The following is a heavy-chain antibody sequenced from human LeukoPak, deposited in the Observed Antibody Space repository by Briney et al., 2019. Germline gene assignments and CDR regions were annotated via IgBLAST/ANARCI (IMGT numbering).Heavy chain of an antibody. CDR2: ISSSSSTT. J-gene: IGHJ6*03. CDR1: GFTLSSYR. D-gene: IGHD1-1*01. V-gene: IGHV3-48*04. CDR3: ARGKGDNWNDDYYYYYMDV. Sequence: GGSLRLSCAASGFTLSSYRMNWVRQAPGKGLEWVSYISSSSSTTYYADSVKGRFTISRDNAKNSLYLQMNSLRAEDTAVYYCARGKGDNWNDDYYYYYMDVWGKGTTVTVSS.